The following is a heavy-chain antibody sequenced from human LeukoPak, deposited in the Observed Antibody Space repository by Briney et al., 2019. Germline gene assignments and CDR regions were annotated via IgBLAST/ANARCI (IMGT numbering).Heavy chain of an antibody. CDR1: GYTFTRYY. CDR2: INPNSGGT. V-gene: IGHV1-2*02. Sequence: ASVKVSCKASGYTFTRYYMHWVRQAPGPGLECMGWINPNSGGTNYVLKFQGRVNMNRHTSISTAYMELSRLRSDDTAVYYCARDRYSGTYLYDYWGQGTLVTVSS. CDR3: ARDRYSGTYLYDY. J-gene: IGHJ4*02. D-gene: IGHD1-26*01.